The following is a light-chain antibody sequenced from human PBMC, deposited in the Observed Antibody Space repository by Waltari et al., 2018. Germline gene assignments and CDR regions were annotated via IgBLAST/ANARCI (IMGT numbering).Light chain of an antibody. J-gene: IGLJ2*01. Sequence: QSALTQPASVSGSPGQSITISRTGSSSAVGSYDFVSWYQQYPGKAPQFIIFEVNKRPSGVSDRFSGSKFGNTASLTISGLQPEDEADYHCCSYATRNTPVAFGGGTKVTLL. V-gene: IGLV2-23*02. CDR3: CSYATRNTPVA. CDR1: SSAVGSYDF. CDR2: EVN.